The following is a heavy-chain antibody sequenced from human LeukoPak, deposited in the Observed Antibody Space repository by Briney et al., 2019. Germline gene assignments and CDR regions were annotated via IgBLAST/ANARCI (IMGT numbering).Heavy chain of an antibody. CDR3: ARVYCSSTSCYVNWFDP. V-gene: IGHV1-69*04. CDR1: GGTFSSYA. Sequence: SVKVSCKASGGTFSSYAISWVRQAPGQGLEWMGRIIPILGIANYAQKSQGRVTITADKSTSTAYMELSSLRSEDTAVYYCARVYCSSTSCYVNWFDPWGQGTLVTVSS. J-gene: IGHJ5*02. CDR2: IIPILGIA. D-gene: IGHD2-2*01.